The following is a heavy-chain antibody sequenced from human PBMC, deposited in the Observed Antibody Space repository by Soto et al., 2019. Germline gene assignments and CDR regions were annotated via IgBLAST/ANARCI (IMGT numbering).Heavy chain of an antibody. CDR2: IWYDGSNK. D-gene: IGHD6-13*01. V-gene: IGHV3-33*01. CDR1: GFTFSSYG. Sequence: QVQLVESGGGVIQPGRSLRLSCAASGFTFSSYGMHWVRQAPGKGLEWVAVIWYDGSNKYYADSVKGRFTISRDNSKNTLYLQMNSLRAEDTAVYYCARDPYSSSWDETDYWGQGTLVTVSS. CDR3: ARDPYSSSWDETDY. J-gene: IGHJ4*02.